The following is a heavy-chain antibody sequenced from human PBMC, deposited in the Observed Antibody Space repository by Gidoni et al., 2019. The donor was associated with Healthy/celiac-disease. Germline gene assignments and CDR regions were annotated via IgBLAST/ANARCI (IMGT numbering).Heavy chain of an antibody. V-gene: IGHV4-61*02. CDR1: GGPISSGSYY. CDR3: ARVSRGYGPYYFDY. D-gene: IGHD5-18*01. Sequence: QVQLQESGPGLVKPSQTLSLTCTVSGGPISSGSYYWSWIRQPAGKGLEWSGRIYTRGSTNNNHALKRRFTISVDTSKNQFSLKLSSVTAADTAVYYCARVSRGYGPYYFDYWGQGTLVTVSS. CDR2: IYTRGST. J-gene: IGHJ4*02.